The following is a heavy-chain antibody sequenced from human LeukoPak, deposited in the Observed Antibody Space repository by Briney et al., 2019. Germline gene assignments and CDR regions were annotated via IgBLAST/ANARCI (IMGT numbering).Heavy chain of an antibody. CDR2: ISSSSSTI. J-gene: IGHJ5*02. CDR3: CGGDWFDP. D-gene: IGHD3-10*01. V-gene: IGHV3-48*01. Sequence: PGGSLRLSCAASGFTFSSYSMNWVRQAPGKGLEWVSYISSSSSTIYYAVSVKGRFTISRDNAKNSLYLQMNSLRAEDTAVYYCCGGDWFDPWGQGTLVTVSS. CDR1: GFTFSSYS.